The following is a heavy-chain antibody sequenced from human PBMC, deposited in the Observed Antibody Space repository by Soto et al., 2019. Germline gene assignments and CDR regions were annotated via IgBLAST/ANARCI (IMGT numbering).Heavy chain of an antibody. Sequence: SETLSLTCAVYGGSFSGYYWSWIRQPPGKGLEWIGEINHSGSTNYNPSLKSRVTISVDTSKSQFSLKLSSVTAADTAVYYCARGFGYSYGLIYFDYWGQGTLVTVS. CDR2: INHSGST. D-gene: IGHD5-18*01. V-gene: IGHV4-34*01. CDR3: ARGFGYSYGLIYFDY. CDR1: GGSFSGYY. J-gene: IGHJ4*02.